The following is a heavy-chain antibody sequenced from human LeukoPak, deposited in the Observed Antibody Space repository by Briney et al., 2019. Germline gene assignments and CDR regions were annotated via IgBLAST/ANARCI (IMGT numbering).Heavy chain of an antibody. CDR3: ARSSRQYCSSTSCPLYYYYGMDV. J-gene: IGHJ6*02. D-gene: IGHD2-2*01. V-gene: IGHV3-48*01. Sequence: PGGSLRLSCAASGFTFSSYSMNWVRQAPGKGLEWVSYISSSSSTIYYADSVKGRFTISRDNAKNSLYLQMNSLRAEDTAVYYCARSSRQYCSSTSCPLYYYYGMDVWGQGTTVTVSS. CDR1: GFTFSSYS. CDR2: ISSSSSTI.